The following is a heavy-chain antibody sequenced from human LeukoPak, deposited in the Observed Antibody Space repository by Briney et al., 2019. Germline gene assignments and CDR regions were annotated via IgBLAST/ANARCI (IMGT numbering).Heavy chain of an antibody. D-gene: IGHD4-11*01. CDR3: ATVTKVDFDY. CDR2: VSVEGIGR. Sequence: GRSLRLSCAASGFTFSSYTMYWFRQAPVKGLEWVASVSVEGIGRYFPGSVEGRFTISRDNSKNTVYLQMNNVRIEDTAVYFCATVTKVDFDYWGQGTLVTVSS. V-gene: IGHV3-30*04. CDR1: GFTFSSYT. J-gene: IGHJ4*02.